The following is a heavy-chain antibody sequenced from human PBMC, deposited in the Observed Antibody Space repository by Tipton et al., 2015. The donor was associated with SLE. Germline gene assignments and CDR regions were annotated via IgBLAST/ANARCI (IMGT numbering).Heavy chain of an antibody. J-gene: IGHJ5*02. V-gene: IGHV4-59*01. D-gene: IGHD3-3*01. CDR1: GGSMSTYY. CDR3: ARGGSVFGVVPNWFDP. Sequence: TLSLTCTVSGGSMSTYYWNWIRQFPGKGLEWIGYFYYSGSTSYNPSLKSRVTISLDKSKNQFSLKLSSVTAADTAVYYCARGGSVFGVVPNWFDPWGQGTLVTVSS. CDR2: FYYSGST.